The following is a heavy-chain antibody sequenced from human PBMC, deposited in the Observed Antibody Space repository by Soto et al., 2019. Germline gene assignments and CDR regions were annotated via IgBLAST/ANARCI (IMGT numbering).Heavy chain of an antibody. Sequence: EVQLVESGGGLVQPGGSLRLSCAASGFIFDNYEMNWVRQAPGKGLEWVACSGNTASGSTIFYADSVKGRFTISRDTVKRSLYLQMNSLRAEDTAVYYCTRASDTSGYWLIDYWGQGTLVTVSS. J-gene: IGHJ4*02. CDR1: GFIFDNYE. CDR2: SGNTASGSTI. CDR3: TRASDTSGYWLIDY. V-gene: IGHV3-48*03. D-gene: IGHD3-22*01.